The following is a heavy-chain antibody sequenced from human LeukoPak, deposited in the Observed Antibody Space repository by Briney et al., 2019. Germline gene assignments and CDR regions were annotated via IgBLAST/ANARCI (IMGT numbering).Heavy chain of an antibody. D-gene: IGHD3-10*01. V-gene: IGHV1-24*01. Sequence: ASVKVSCKVSGYTLTELSMHWVRQAPGKGLEWMGGFDPEDGETIYAQKFQGRVTMTEDTSTDTAYMELSSLRSEDTAVYYCATLDYYGSGSYYTFDYWGQGTLVTVSS. CDR2: FDPEDGET. CDR1: GYTLTELS. CDR3: ATLDYYGSGSYYTFDY. J-gene: IGHJ4*02.